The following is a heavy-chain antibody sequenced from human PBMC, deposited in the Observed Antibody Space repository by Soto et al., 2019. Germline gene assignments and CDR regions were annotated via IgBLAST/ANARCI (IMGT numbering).Heavy chain of an antibody. J-gene: IGHJ4*02. V-gene: IGHV4-59*01. D-gene: IGHD6-19*01. CDR2: IYYSGST. CDR3: ARTAAVAGIPQYYFDF. CDR1: GGSISTYY. Sequence: SETLSLTCTVSGGSISTYYWTWIRQPPGKGLEWIGYIYYSGSTSYNPSLKSRVTISVDTSKNQFSLKLSSVTAADTAVFYRARTAAVAGIPQYYFDFWGQGTLVTVSS.